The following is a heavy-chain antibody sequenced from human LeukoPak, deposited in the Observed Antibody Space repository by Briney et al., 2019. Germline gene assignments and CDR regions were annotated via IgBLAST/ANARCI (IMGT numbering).Heavy chain of an antibody. J-gene: IGHJ5*02. CDR1: GFTFSSYG. Sequence: GRSLRLSCAASGFTFSSYGMHWVRQAPGKGLGWVAVIWYDGSNKYYADSVKGRFTISRDNSKNTLYLQMNSLRAEDTAVYYCARDIGYSYGYVGHWFDPRGQGTLVTVSS. D-gene: IGHD5-18*01. CDR3: ARDIGYSYGYVGHWFDP. V-gene: IGHV3-33*01. CDR2: IWYDGSNK.